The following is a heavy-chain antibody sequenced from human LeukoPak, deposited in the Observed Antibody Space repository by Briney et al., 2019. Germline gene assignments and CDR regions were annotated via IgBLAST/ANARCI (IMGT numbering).Heavy chain of an antibody. V-gene: IGHV1-2*02. D-gene: IGHD2-2*01. CDR2: INPNSGGT. CDR1: GYTFTGYY. Sequence: ASVKVSCKASGYTFTGYYMHWVRQAPGQGLEWMGWINPNSGGTNYAQKFQGRVTMTRDTSINTAYMELSRLRSDDTAVYYCARGFGYYCSSTSCYSRYFQHWGQGTLVTVSS. CDR3: ARGFGYYCSSTSCYSRYFQH. J-gene: IGHJ1*01.